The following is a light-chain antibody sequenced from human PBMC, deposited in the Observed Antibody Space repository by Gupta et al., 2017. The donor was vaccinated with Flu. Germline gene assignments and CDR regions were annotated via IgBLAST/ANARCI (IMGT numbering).Light chain of an antibody. V-gene: IGKV3D-11*02. CDR3: QRRYNWLT. Sequence: EIVLTQSPATLSLSPGERATLSCRASESITRYLAWYQHKPGQAPRLLIYDASTRATDTPARFSGSGAGTEFTLTSSSREPEDFAYYYCQRRYNWLTIGGGTKVEIK. CDR1: ESITRY. J-gene: IGKJ4*01. CDR2: DAS.